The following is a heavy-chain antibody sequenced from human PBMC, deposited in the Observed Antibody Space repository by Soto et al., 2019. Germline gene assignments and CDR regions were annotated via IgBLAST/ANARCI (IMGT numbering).Heavy chain of an antibody. CDR1: GFTFSSYA. V-gene: IGHV3-30-3*01. CDR2: ISYDGSNK. D-gene: IGHD3-10*01. Sequence: QVQLVESGGGVVQPGRSLRLSCAASGFTFSSYAMHWVRQAPGKGLEWVAVISYDGSNKYYADSVKGRFTISRDNSKNSLYLQLNSLRAEDTAVYYCARPWFGELLGVGAFDIWGQGRMVTVSS. J-gene: IGHJ3*02. CDR3: ARPWFGELLGVGAFDI.